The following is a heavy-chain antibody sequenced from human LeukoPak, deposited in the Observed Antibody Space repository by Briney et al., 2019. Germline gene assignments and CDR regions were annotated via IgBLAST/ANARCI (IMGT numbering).Heavy chain of an antibody. CDR2: LYYRSKWYY. J-gene: IGHJ6*02. CDR1: VDSDPRFCEA. CDR3: SLARSEYHYGMDV. Sequence: SQTVSLTRAFSVDSDPRFCEAWTWITQSTSRGLEWLGRLYYRSKWYYEYAVSVKSPINNSPDTSRNQFSLQLTSVTPQDTAVYYCSLARSEYHYGMDVWGQGTTVTVSS. V-gene: IGHV6-1*01.